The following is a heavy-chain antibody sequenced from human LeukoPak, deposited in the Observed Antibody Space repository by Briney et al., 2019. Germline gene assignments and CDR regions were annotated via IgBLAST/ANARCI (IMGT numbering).Heavy chain of an antibody. V-gene: IGHV3-23*01. D-gene: IGHD5-18*01. CDR2: ISGSGGST. J-gene: IGHJ4*02. Sequence: GGSLRLSCAASGFTFSSYAMSWVRQAPGKGLEWVSAISGSGGSTYYADSVKGRFTISRDNSKNTLYLQMNSPRAEDTAVYYCAKDLKQWIQLWSRFGYWGQGTLVTVSS. CDR1: GFTFSSYA. CDR3: AKDLKQWIQLWSRFGY.